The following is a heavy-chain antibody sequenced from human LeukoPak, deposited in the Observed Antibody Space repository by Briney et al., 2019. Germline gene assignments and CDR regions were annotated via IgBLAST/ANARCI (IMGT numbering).Heavy chain of an antibody. CDR2: ISGSGGST. CDR3: AKDRYGGNYGGNWFDP. CDR1: GFAFSSYA. Sequence: PGGSLRLSCAASGFAFSSYAMSWVRQAPGKGLEWVSAISGSGGSTYYADSVKGRFTISRDNSKNTLYLQMNSLRAGDTAVYYCAKDRYGGNYGGNWFDPWGQGTLVTVSS. V-gene: IGHV3-23*01. D-gene: IGHD4-23*01. J-gene: IGHJ5*02.